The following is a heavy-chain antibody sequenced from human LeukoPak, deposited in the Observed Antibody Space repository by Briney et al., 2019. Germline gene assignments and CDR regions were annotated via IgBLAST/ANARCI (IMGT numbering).Heavy chain of an antibody. CDR3: ARVRGDRDILTGYFKLYFDY. CDR1: GFSFNTYW. D-gene: IGHD3-9*01. V-gene: IGHV3-7*04. Sequence: PGGSLRLSCAASGFSFNTYWMTWVRQAPGKGLEWVANIKQDGSEKDYVDSVKGRFTISRDNGKNSLYLETNSLRGDDTAVYYCARVRGDRDILTGYFKLYFDYWGQGTLVTVSS. CDR2: IKQDGSEK. J-gene: IGHJ4*02.